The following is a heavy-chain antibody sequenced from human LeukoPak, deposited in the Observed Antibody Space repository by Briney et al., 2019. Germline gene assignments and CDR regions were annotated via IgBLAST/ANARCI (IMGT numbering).Heavy chain of an antibody. Sequence: PGGSLRLSCAASGFTFSSYGMHWVRQAPGKGLEWVAVISYDGSNKYYADSVKGRFTISRDNSKNTLYLQMNSLRAEDTAVYYCAKDFGGGYYLDYYFDYWGQGTLVTVSS. J-gene: IGHJ4*02. V-gene: IGHV3-30*18. CDR2: ISYDGSNK. CDR3: AKDFGGGYYLDYYFDY. D-gene: IGHD3-22*01. CDR1: GFTFSSYG.